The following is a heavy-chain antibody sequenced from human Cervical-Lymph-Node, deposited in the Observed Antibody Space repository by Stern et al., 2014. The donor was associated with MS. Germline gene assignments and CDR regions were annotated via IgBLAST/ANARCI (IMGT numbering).Heavy chain of an antibody. V-gene: IGHV1-8*01. CDR3: ARVRFYGSGIYYALGDGMDV. CDR1: GYTLTNYT. CDR2: LNPNSGKK. Sequence: VQLVESGAEVKKPGASVKVSCKASGYTLTNYTIDWVRQAPGKVLEWMGWLNPNSGKKGYAQRFQGRVTMTRDTSTSTAYMELSRLKAEDTAVYYCARVRFYGSGIYYALGDGMDVWGQGTTVTVSS. D-gene: IGHD3-10*01. J-gene: IGHJ6*02.